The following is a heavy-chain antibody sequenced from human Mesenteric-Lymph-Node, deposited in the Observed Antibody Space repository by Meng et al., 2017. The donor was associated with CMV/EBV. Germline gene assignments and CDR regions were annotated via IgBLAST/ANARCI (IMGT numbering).Heavy chain of an antibody. Sequence: KAAGDTFSNYAISWVRQAPGQGLEWMGGIIAIFATTHCAQKFQDRITITTDESKTTAYLDLSGLRSEDTAVYYCSTTRGHNPYYFDSWGQGTLVTVSS. CDR2: IIAIFATT. V-gene: IGHV1-69*05. J-gene: IGHJ4*02. CDR1: GDTFSNYA. D-gene: IGHD3-10*01. CDR3: STTRGHNPYYFDS.